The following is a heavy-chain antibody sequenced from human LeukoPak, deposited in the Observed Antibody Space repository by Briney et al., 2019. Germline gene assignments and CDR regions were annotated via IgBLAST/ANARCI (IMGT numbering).Heavy chain of an antibody. CDR2: IYRGGCR. CDR3: ARGPNIGYGM. Sequence: GGSETLSCAASGFTVSGNYMSWVRQAPGEGLEWVSVIYRGGCRYYADSVKGRVTLSRDNSKDTLYLQMNSLRAEDTAVYYCARGPNIGYGMWGQGTLVTGSS. D-gene: IGHD2/OR15-2a*01. V-gene: IGHV3-53*01. J-gene: IGHJ4*02. CDR1: GFTVSGNY.